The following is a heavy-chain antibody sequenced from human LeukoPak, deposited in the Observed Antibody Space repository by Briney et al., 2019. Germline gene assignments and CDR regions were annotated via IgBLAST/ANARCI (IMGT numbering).Heavy chain of an antibody. D-gene: IGHD3-22*01. V-gene: IGHV1-24*01. CDR2: FDPEDGET. CDR3: ATVPSNYYDSSGYYYRDY. J-gene: IGHJ4*02. CDR1: GYTLTELS. Sequence: GASVKVSCKVSGYTLTELSMHWVRQAPGKGLEWMGGFDPEDGETIYAQKFQGRVTMTEDTSTDTAYMELSSLRSEDTAVYYCATVPSNYYDSSGYYYRDYWGQGTLVTVSS.